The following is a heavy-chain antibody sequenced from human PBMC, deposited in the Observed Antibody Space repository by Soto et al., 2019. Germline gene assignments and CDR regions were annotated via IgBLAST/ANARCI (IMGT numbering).Heavy chain of an antibody. J-gene: IGHJ3*02. CDR3: APSGYIVLGPPAMMGAVAI. V-gene: IGHV1-24*01. CDR2: FDPEDGET. Sequence: QVQLVQSGAEVKKPGASVKVSCKVSGYTLTELSMHWVRQAPGKGLEWMGGFDPEDGETIYAQKFQGRVTMTEDTSTETASIELSSLRSEDTAVYYCAPSGYIVLGPPAMMGAVAIWAQGTMVNASS. D-gene: IGHD2-2*01. CDR1: GYTLTELS.